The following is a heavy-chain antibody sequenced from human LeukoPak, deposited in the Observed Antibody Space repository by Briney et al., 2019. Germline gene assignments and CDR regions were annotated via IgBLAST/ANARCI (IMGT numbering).Heavy chain of an antibody. Sequence: SQTLSLTSAMSGDSVSAASPACNCVRQSPSRGLEWLGRTYYTSKWYNDYAVSVKSRIAINPDTSKNQFSLQLNSVTPEDTAVYYCTVRSIFCGGYSNCFDPWGQGTLVTVSS. CDR3: TVRSIFCGGYSNCFDP. CDR1: GDSVSAASPA. V-gene: IGHV6-1*01. J-gene: IGHJ5*02. D-gene: IGHD2-21*02. CDR2: TYYTSKWYN.